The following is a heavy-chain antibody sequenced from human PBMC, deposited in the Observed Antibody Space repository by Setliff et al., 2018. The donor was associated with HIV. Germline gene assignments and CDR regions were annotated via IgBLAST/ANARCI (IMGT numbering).Heavy chain of an antibody. CDR1: GVSIVSGGFY. Sequence: SETLSLTCSVSGVSIVSGGFYFGWIRRHPGKGLEWIGTVYYTGKTYYNPSLQSRLTMSADTSKNQLYLKINSVTAADTAVYFCARDLHANYHVVDIWGPGTMVTVSS. CDR3: ARDLHANYHVVDI. D-gene: IGHD2-15*01. J-gene: IGHJ3*02. V-gene: IGHV4-31*03. CDR2: VYYTGKT.